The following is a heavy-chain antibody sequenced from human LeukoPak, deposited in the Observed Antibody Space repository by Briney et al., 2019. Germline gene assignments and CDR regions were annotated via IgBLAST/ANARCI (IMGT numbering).Heavy chain of an antibody. CDR3: ARVLVATDDFDY. J-gene: IGHJ4*02. CDR2: IYSGGST. D-gene: IGHD5-12*01. V-gene: IGHV3-53*01. CDR1: GFTFSSNY. Sequence: GGSLRLSCAASGFTFSSNYMSWVRQAPGKGLEWVSVIYSGGSTYYADSVKGRFTISRDNSKNTLYLQMNSLRAEDTAVYYCARVLVATDDFDYWGQGTLVTVSS.